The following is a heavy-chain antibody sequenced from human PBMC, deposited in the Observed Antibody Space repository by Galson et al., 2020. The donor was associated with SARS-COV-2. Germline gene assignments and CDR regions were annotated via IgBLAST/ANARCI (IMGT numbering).Heavy chain of an antibody. V-gene: IGHV3-49*03. CDR3: TRDSYGGPPVDGFDT. J-gene: IGHJ3*02. CDR1: GFTFADYT. Sequence: GGSLRLSCTVSGFTFADYTMSWFRQAPGKGLEWLGFIASKRYGGTTEYAASVRGRFIISRDDSRSIAYLQMNRLNIADTGVYYCTRDSYGGPPVDGFDTWGQGTMVTVSS. CDR2: IASKRYGGTT. D-gene: IGHD3-10*01.